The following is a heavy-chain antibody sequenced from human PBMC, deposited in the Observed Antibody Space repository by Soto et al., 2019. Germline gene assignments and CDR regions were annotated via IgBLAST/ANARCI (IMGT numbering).Heavy chain of an antibody. CDR2: IYYSGST. Sequence: QVQLQESGPGLVKPSETLSLTCTVSGGSISSYYWSWIRQPPGTGLEWIGYIYYSGSTNYNPYLKSRVTISVDTSKTQFSLKLSSVTAADTAVYYCARALILTGYYSHDAFDIWGQGTMVTVSS. CDR1: GGSISSYY. D-gene: IGHD3-9*01. CDR3: ARALILTGYYSHDAFDI. J-gene: IGHJ3*02. V-gene: IGHV4-59*01.